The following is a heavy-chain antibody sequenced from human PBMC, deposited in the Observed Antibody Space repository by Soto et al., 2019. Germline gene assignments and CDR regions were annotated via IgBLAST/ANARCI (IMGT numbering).Heavy chain of an antibody. CDR2: ISGSGGGT. J-gene: IGHJ3*01. D-gene: IGHD3-10*01. CDR1: GFTFSTYA. V-gene: IGHV3-23*01. Sequence: GGSLRLSCAASGFTFSTYAMSWVRQAPGKGLEWVSLISGSGGGTYYAGSVKGRFTTSRDNSKNTLYLQMNSLRAEDAAVYSCAKSRGSGTYFNPSDAIDFWRQGTMVTVSS. CDR3: AKSRGSGTYFNPSDAIDF.